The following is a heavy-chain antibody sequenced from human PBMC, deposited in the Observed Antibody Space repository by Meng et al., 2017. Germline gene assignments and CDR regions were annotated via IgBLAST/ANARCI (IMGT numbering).Heavy chain of an antibody. Sequence: EVQLVESGGGLVQPGGSLRLSCAASGFTFSSYWMHWVRQAPGKGLVWVSRINSDGSSTSYADSVKGRFTISRDNAKNTLYLQMNSLRAEDTAVYYCARVPDWGSGWSLPSDYWGQGTLVTVSS. J-gene: IGHJ4*02. D-gene: IGHD6-19*01. CDR3: ARVPDWGSGWSLPSDY. CDR2: INSDGSST. CDR1: GFTFSSYW. V-gene: IGHV3-74*01.